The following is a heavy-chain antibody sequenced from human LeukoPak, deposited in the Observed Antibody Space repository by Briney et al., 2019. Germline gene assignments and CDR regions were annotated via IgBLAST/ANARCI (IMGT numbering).Heavy chain of an antibody. J-gene: IGHJ5*02. CDR1: GGTFNNSD. V-gene: IGHV1-69*05. CDR3: ARDVHGDYGSGWFDP. D-gene: IGHD4-17*01. Sequence: GALVKVSCKTSGGTFNNSDISWVRQAPGQGLEWLGGIMPLFGTAGYAQKFQGRVTITKDESTRTVYLELTSLTSDDTAVYYCARDVHGDYGSGWFDPWGQGTLVSVSS. CDR2: IMPLFGTA.